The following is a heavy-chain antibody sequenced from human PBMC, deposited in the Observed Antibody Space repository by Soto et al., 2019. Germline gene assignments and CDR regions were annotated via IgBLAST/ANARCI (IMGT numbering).Heavy chain of an antibody. D-gene: IGHD6-13*01. V-gene: IGHV4-31*03. CDR3: ARYRFSGSRWSKFDY. CDR1: GVTISSGAYY. CDR2: IYHSGST. Sequence: PSETLSLTCTVSGVTISSGAYYWSWIRQHPGKGLEWIGNIYHSGSTYYSPSLKSRVAISLDTSKNQFSLRLSSVTAADTAVYYCARYRFSGSRWSKFDYWGQGTLVTVPS. J-gene: IGHJ4*02.